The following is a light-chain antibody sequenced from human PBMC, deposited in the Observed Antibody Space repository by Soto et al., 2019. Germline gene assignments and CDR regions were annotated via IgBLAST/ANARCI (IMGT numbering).Light chain of an antibody. CDR3: QVWDSSSDHVI. J-gene: IGLJ2*01. CDR2: DDS. V-gene: IGLV3-21*02. Sequence: SYELTQPPSVSVAPGQTASITCGGNVIGSISVHWYQQKSGQAPVLVVFDDSDRPSGIPERFSGSNSRNTATLTISRVEAGDEADYYCQVWDSSSDHVIFGGGTKLTVL. CDR1: VIGSIS.